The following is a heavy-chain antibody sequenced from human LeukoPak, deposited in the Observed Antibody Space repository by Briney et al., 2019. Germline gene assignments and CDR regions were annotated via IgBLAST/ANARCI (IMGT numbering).Heavy chain of an antibody. V-gene: IGHV3-11*01. CDR1: GFTFSDYY. CDR2: ISSSGSTI. CDR3: ARYAIDYSSSWYLKY. J-gene: IGHJ4*02. Sequence: GGSLRLSCAASGFTFSDYYMSWIRQAPGKGQEWVSYISSSGSTIYYADSVKGRFTISRDNAKNSLYLQMNSLRAEDTAVYYCARYAIDYSSSWYLKYRGQGTLVTVSS. D-gene: IGHD6-13*01.